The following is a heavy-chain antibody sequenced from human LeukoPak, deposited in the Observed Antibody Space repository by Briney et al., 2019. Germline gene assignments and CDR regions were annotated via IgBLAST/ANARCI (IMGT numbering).Heavy chain of an antibody. J-gene: IGHJ4*02. CDR2: INPHSGGT. CDR1: GYTFTGYY. CDR3: ATYGASEVTGYPYFDY. D-gene: IGHD3-9*01. Sequence: ASLKVSCKASGYTFTGYYMHWVRQAPGQGLEWKGWINPHSGGTNYAQKFQGRVTMTRDTSISTAYMELSRLRSDDTAVYYCATYGASEVTGYPYFDYWGQGTLVTVSS. V-gene: IGHV1-2*02.